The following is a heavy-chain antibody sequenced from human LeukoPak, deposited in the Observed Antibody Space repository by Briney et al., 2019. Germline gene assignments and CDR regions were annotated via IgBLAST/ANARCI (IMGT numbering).Heavy chain of an antibody. J-gene: IGHJ4*02. V-gene: IGHV3-53*01. CDR3: ARESPYSLDY. CDR1: GFTVSSNY. CDR2: IYSGGST. Sequence: GGSLRLSCAASGFTVSSNYMSWVRQAPGKGLEWVSVIYSGGSTYYADSVKGRFTISRDNSKNTLYVQMNSLRAEDTAVYYCARESPYSLDYWGQGTLVTVSS. D-gene: IGHD2-15*01.